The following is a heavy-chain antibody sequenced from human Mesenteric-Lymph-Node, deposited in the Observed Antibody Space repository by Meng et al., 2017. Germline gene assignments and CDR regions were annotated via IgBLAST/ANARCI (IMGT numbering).Heavy chain of an antibody. CDR3: ARGYYDSSGYGYWYFDL. CDR1: GGSLSSRTW. CDR2: IYHSGST. J-gene: IGHJ2*01. Sequence: PQAWGSSLLSRRVPISLSGASTGGSLSSRTWWVWVRQPPGKGLEWIGEIYHSGSTNYNPSLKSRVTISVDESKNQFSLRLSSVTAADTAVYYCARGYYDSSGYGYWYFDLWGRGTLVTVSS. V-gene: IGHV4-4*03. D-gene: IGHD3-22*01.